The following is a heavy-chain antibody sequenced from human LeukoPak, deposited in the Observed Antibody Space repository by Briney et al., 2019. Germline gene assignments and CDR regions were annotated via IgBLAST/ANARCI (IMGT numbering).Heavy chain of an antibody. CDR2: MNSDASST. CDR1: GFTFTNYW. V-gene: IGHV3-74*01. Sequence: GGSLRLSCVASGFTFTNYWMHWVRQAPGKGLVWVARMNSDASSTSYADSVKGRFTISRDNAKKTLYLQMNSLRAEDSAVYYCARGPDYGGPLRGQGTLVTVSP. D-gene: IGHD4-23*01. CDR3: ARGPDYGGPL. J-gene: IGHJ4*02.